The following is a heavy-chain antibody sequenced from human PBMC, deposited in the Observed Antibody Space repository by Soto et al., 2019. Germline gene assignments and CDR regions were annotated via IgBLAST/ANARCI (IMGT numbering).Heavy chain of an antibody. CDR2: MYYSGST. V-gene: IGHV4-30-4*01. D-gene: IGHD7-27*01. Sequence: SETLSLTCTVSGGSISSGDYYWSWIRQPPGKGLEWIGYMYYSGSTYYNPSLKSRVTISVDTSKNHFSLTLSSVTAADTAVYYCARGPSGDKVHYWGQGALVTVSS. CDR3: ARGPSGDKVHY. J-gene: IGHJ4*02. CDR1: GGSISSGDYY.